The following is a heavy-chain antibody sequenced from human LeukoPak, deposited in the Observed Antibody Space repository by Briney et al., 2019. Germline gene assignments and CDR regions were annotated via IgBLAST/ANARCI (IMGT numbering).Heavy chain of an antibody. Sequence: PGGSLRLSCAASGFTVSSNYMSWVRQAPGKGLEWVSSISSSSSYIYYADSVKGRFTISRDNAKNSLYLQMNSLRAEDTAVYYCARDRGSSSYFQHWGQGTLVTVSS. D-gene: IGHD6-6*01. CDR2: ISSSSSYI. V-gene: IGHV3-21*01. J-gene: IGHJ1*01. CDR3: ARDRGSSSYFQH. CDR1: GFTVSSNY.